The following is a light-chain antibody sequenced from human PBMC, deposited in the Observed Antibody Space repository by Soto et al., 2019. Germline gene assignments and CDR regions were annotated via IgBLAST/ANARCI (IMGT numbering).Light chain of an antibody. Sequence: EILMTQSPGTLSVSAGGRATLACRASQSVSNNLVWYQQKPGQAPRLLMYGSSIRATGIPARFSGSGSGTEFTLTISGLQSEDFAVYYCQHYHGWPITFGQGTRLEIK. CDR1: QSVSNN. J-gene: IGKJ5*01. CDR2: GSS. CDR3: QHYHGWPIT. V-gene: IGKV3-15*01.